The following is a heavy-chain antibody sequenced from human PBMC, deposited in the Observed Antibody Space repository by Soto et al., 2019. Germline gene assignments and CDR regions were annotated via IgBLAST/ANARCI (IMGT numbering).Heavy chain of an antibody. Sequence: ASVKVSCKASGYTFTSYDINWVRQATGQGLEWMGWMNPNSGNTGYAQKFQGRVTMTRNTSISTAYMELSSLRSEDTAVYYCARESDIAAAGHNWFDPWGQGTLVTVS. CDR3: ARESDIAAAGHNWFDP. CDR1: GYTFTSYD. D-gene: IGHD6-13*01. V-gene: IGHV1-8*01. J-gene: IGHJ5*02. CDR2: MNPNSGNT.